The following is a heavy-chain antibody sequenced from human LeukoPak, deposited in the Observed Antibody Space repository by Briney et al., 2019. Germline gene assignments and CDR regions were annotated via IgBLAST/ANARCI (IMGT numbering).Heavy chain of an antibody. CDR3: ARGNFYSGSGSSPLDY. CDR1: GFAFNNYL. Sequence: CLSLSCAASGFAFNNYLVHMVRRFPGPGLGCFSRINADVTRTNYVDYAKARLTISRNNARATLFLQMNSLGAEDSAVSYCARGNFYSGSGSSPLDYWGQGTLVTVSS. J-gene: IGHJ4*02. D-gene: IGHD3-10*01. V-gene: IGHV3-74*01. CDR2: INADVTRT.